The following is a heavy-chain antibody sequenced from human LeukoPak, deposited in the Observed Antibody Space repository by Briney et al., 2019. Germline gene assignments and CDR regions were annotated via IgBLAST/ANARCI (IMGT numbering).Heavy chain of an antibody. CDR2: MNPVSGNA. Sequence: ASVRVSCKASGYTFTNFDINWVRQAPGQGLEWMGWMNPVSGNAGSAQKFQGRVTLTRDTSISTAYMELSSLRSDDTAFYYCARAPMGAAALYWGQGTLVTVSS. CDR3: ARAPMGAAALY. V-gene: IGHV1-8*01. D-gene: IGHD6-13*01. J-gene: IGHJ4*02. CDR1: GYTFTNFD.